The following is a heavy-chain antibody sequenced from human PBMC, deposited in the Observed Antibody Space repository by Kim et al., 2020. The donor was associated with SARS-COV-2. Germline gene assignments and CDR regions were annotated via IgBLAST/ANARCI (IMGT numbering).Heavy chain of an antibody. CDR3: AKDGAAPKLYWYFDL. J-gene: IGHJ2*01. D-gene: IGHD3-16*01. Sequence: DSVKGRFTIARDNSKNTLYLQMNSLRAEDTAVYYCAKDGAAPKLYWYFDLWGRGTLVTVSS. V-gene: IGHV3-23*01.